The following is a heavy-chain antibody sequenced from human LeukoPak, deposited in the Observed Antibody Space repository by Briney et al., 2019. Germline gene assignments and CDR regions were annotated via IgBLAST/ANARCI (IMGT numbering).Heavy chain of an antibody. J-gene: IGHJ6*03. V-gene: IGHV4-59*12. Sequence: SETLSLTCTVSGGSISSYYWTWIRQPPVKGLEGIGYIYYTGSANYNPSLKSRVTISVHTSKNQLSLKLSSVTAADTAVYYCARLVVAGTIYYYYYMDVWGKGTTVTISS. CDR2: IYYTGSA. CDR1: GGSISSYY. CDR3: ARLVVAGTIYYYYYMDV. D-gene: IGHD6-19*01.